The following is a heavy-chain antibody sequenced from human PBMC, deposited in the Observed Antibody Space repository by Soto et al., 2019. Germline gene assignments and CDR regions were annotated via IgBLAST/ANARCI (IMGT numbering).Heavy chain of an antibody. J-gene: IGHJ4*02. CDR3: THVGSLFDY. CDR1: GFSLSTSGVG. V-gene: IGHV2-5*02. Sequence: QITLKESGPTLVKPTQTLTLTCTFSGFSLSTSGVGXXWIRQPPGKALEWLALIYWDDDKRYSPSLKSRLTITKDTSKNQVVLSMTNLDPVDTATYYCTHVGSLFDYWGQGTLVTVSS. D-gene: IGHD6-13*01. CDR2: IYWDDDK.